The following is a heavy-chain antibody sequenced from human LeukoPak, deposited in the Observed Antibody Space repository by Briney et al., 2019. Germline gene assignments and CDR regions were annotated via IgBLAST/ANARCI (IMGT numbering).Heavy chain of an antibody. J-gene: IGHJ4*02. Sequence: SQTLSLTCTLSGGPLSSGDYQWSWIRQPPGRGLEWIGYIYYSGSTYYNPSLKSRVTISVDTSKNQFSLKLSSVTAADTAVYYCARTYDFWSGYPRYFDYWGQGTLVSVCS. CDR1: GGPLSSGDYQ. V-gene: IGHV4-30-4*08. CDR3: ARTYDFWSGYPRYFDY. CDR2: IYYSGST. D-gene: IGHD3-3*01.